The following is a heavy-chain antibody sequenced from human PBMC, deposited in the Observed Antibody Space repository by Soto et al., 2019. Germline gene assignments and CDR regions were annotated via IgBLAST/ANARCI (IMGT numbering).Heavy chain of an antibody. CDR2: IIPIFGTA. J-gene: IGHJ4*02. V-gene: IGHV1-69*13. CDR3: ARAQLGYYYDSSGYYFDY. D-gene: IGHD3-22*01. Sequence: SVKVSCKASGGTFSSYAISWVRQAPGQGLEWMGGIIPIFGTANYAQKFQGRVTITADESTSTAYMELSSLRSEDTAVYYCARAQLGYYYDSSGYYFDYWGQGTLVTVSS. CDR1: GGTFSSYA.